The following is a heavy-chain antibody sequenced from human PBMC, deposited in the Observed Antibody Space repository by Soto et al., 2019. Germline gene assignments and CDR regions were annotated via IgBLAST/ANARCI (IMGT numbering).Heavy chain of an antibody. Sequence: SETLSLTCAVYGGSFSGYYWSWIRQPPGKGLEWFGEINHSGSTNYNTSIKSPVTISVDTSKNQFSLNLSSLTAADTAVYYCARMVREIKSVDYWGQGTLVTVSS. CDR2: INHSGST. D-gene: IGHD3-10*01. J-gene: IGHJ4*02. CDR1: GGSFSGYY. CDR3: ARMVREIKSVDY. V-gene: IGHV4-34*01.